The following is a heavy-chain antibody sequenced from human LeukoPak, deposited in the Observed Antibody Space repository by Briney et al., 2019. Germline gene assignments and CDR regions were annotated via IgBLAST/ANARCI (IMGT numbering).Heavy chain of an antibody. CDR2: IWYDGSNK. D-gene: IGHD3-9*01. V-gene: IGHV3-33*01. Sequence: AGGSLRLSCAASGFTFSSYGMHWVRQAPGKGLEWVAVIWYDGSNKYYADSVKGRFTISRDNSKNMLYLQMNSLRAEDTAVYYCASEREDDILTDWGQGTLVTVSS. CDR3: ASEREDDILTD. CDR1: GFTFSSYG. J-gene: IGHJ4*02.